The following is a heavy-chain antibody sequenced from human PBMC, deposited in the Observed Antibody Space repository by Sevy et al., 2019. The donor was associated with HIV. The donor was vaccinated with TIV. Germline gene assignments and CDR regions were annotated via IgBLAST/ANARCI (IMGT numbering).Heavy chain of an antibody. CDR1: GYTFTGYY. CDR3: AREGEGWYACFDY. V-gene: IGHV1-2*06. Sequence: ASVKVSCKASGYTFTGYYMHWVRQAPGQGLEWMGRINPNSGGTNYAQKFQGRVTMTRDTSVSTAYMELSRLRSDDTAVYYCAREGEGWYACFDYWGQRTLVTVSS. D-gene: IGHD2-15*01. J-gene: IGHJ4*02. CDR2: INPNSGGT.